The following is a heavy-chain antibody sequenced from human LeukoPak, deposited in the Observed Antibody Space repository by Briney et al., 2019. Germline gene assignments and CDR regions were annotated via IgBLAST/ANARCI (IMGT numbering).Heavy chain of an antibody. V-gene: IGHV1-18*01. J-gene: IGHJ4*02. Sequence: ASVKVSCKASGYTFTSYGISWVRQAPGQGLEWMGWISAYNGNTNYAQKLQGRVTMTTDTSTSTAYMELRSLRSDDTAVYYCSREIRGYCRSTSCYSPTPPDYWGQGTLVTVSS. D-gene: IGHD2-2*03. CDR2: ISAYNGNT. CDR3: SREIRGYCRSTSCYSPTPPDY. CDR1: GYTFTSYG.